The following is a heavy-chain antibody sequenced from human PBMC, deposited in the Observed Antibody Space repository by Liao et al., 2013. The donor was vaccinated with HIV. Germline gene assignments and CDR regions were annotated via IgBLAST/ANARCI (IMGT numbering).Heavy chain of an antibody. D-gene: IGHD4-11*01. J-gene: IGHJ4*02. CDR3: ARHDYNNYVRY. V-gene: IGHV4-59*01. CDR2: IYHSGST. Sequence: QVQLQESGPGLVKPSETLSLTCTVSGASISTYYWNWIRQSPGMGLEWIGSIYHSGSTDYNPSLKSRVTISVDTSKNQFSLKLRFVTAADTALYYCARHDYNNYVRYWGQGTLVTVSS. CDR1: GASISTYY.